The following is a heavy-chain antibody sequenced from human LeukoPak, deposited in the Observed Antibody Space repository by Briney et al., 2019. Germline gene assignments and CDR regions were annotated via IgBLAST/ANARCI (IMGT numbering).Heavy chain of an antibody. CDR1: GYTFTGYY. Sequence: GASVKVSCKASGYTFTGYYMHWVRQAPRQGLEWMGWINPNSGGTNYAQKFQGRVTMTRDTSISTAYMELSRLRSDDTAAYYCARDPPGRPYSSSSYGWGQGTLVTVSS. D-gene: IGHD6-6*01. CDR3: ARDPPGRPYSSSSYG. CDR2: INPNSGGT. V-gene: IGHV1-2*02. J-gene: IGHJ4*02.